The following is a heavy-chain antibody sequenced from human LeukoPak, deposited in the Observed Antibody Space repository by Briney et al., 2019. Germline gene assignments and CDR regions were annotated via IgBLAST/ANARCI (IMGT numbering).Heavy chain of an antibody. CDR2: IYSGGST. Sequence: GVSLRLSCAASGFTVNSNYMSWVRQAPGKGLEWVSLIYSGGSTYSADSVRGRFTISRDNSKNTLYLQMNSLRPEDTAIYYCARGFGKAAADVFGGYTMDVWGQGTTVTVSS. J-gene: IGHJ6*02. D-gene: IGHD6-13*01. CDR1: GFTVNSNY. CDR3: ARGFGKAAADVFGGYTMDV. V-gene: IGHV3-66*02.